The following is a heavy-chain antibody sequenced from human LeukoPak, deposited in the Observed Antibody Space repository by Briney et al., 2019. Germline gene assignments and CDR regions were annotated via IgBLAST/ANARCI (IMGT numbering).Heavy chain of an antibody. CDR1: GGSISSYY. Sequence: SETLSLTCTVSGGSISSYYWSWIRQPAVKGLEWIGRIYTSGSTNYNPSLKSRVTMSVDTSKNQFSLKLSSVTAADTAVYYCARDDPITIFGVVPYYFDYWGQGTLVTVSS. CDR3: ARDDPITIFGVVPYYFDY. V-gene: IGHV4-4*07. J-gene: IGHJ4*02. CDR2: IYTSGST. D-gene: IGHD3-3*01.